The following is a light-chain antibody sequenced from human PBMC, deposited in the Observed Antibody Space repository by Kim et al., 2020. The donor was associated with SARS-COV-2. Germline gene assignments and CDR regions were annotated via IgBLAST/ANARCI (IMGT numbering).Light chain of an antibody. CDR2: CDS. CDR1: NIGSKS. CDR3: QVWDSSSDHWV. V-gene: IGLV3-21*04. J-gene: IGLJ3*02. Sequence: SSELTQPPSVSVAPGKTATITCGGNNIGSKSVHWYQQKPGQAPVLVIYCDSDRPSGIPERFSGSNSGNTATLTISRVEAGDEADYYCQVWDSSSDHWVFG.